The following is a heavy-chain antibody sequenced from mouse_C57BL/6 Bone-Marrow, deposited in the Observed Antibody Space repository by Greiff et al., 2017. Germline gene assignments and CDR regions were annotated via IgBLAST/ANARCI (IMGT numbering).Heavy chain of an antibody. CDR1: GFPITSGYY. CDR3: AGDAYYGNYVFAY. D-gene: IGHD2-10*01. CDR2: ITHSGET. J-gene: IGHJ3*01. V-gene: IGHV12-3*01. Sequence: VKLMESGPGLVKPSQSLFLTCSITGFPITSGYYWIWIRQSPGKPLEWMGYITHSGETFYNPSLQSPISITRETSKNQFFLQLNSVTTEDTALYYCAGDAYYGNYVFAYWCRGTRFTVTA.